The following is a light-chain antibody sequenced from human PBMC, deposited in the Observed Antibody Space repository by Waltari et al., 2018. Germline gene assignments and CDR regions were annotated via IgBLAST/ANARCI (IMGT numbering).Light chain of an antibody. CDR3: HHYYIPPLT. J-gene: IGKJ5*01. V-gene: IGKV4-1*01. Sequence: DIVMTQSPDFLAVSLGERATINFKSSQSLFPTSNSKTYISWYQQKPGQPPKLLIYWASTRGSGVPDRFSGSGSGTDFTLTISSLQAEDVAVYYCHHYYIPPLTFGQGTRLEIK. CDR2: WAS. CDR1: QSLFPTSNSKTY.